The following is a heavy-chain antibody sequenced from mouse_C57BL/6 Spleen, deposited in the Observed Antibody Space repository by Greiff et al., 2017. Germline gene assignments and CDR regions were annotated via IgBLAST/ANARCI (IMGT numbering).Heavy chain of an antibody. CDR2: IDPETGGT. V-gene: IGHV1-15*01. CDR1: GYTFTDYE. D-gene: IGHD2-12*01. Sequence: VQLQQSGAELVRPGASVTLSCKASGYTFTDYEMPWVKQTPVRGLEWIGAIDPETGGTAYNQKFKGRAILTADKSSSTIYMELRSLTSEDSAVYYCTRALRYACDYWGQGTTLTVSS. J-gene: IGHJ2*01. CDR3: TRALRYACDY.